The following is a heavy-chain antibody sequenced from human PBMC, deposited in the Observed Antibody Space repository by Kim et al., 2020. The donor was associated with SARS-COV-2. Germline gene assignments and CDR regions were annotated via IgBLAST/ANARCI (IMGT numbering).Heavy chain of an antibody. CDR3: ARVYDFWSGLRGNFDY. D-gene: IGHD3-3*01. V-gene: IGHV6-1*01. J-gene: IGHJ4*02. Sequence: SVKSRITINPDTSKNQFSLQLNSVTPEDTAVYYCARVYDFWSGLRGNFDYWGQGTLVTVSS.